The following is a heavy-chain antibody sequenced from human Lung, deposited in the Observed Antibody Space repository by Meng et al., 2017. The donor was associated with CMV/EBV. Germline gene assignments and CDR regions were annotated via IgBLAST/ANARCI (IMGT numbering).Heavy chain of an antibody. CDR3: ARQGSVYYYDSSGQSPDY. CDR2: IYYSGST. D-gene: IGHD3-22*01. V-gene: IGHV4-39*01. J-gene: IGHJ4*02. CDR1: GGSISSSSYY. Sequence: SXTLSLTCTVSGGSISSSSYYWGWIRQPPGKGLEWIGSIYYSGSTYYNPSLKSRVTISVDTSKNQFSLKLSSVTAADTAVYYCARQGSVYYYDSSGQSPDYWGQGTXVTGSS.